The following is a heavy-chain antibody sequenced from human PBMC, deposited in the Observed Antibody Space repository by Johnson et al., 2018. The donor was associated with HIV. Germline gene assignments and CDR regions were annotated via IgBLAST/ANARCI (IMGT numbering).Heavy chain of an antibody. CDR2: VSGSGTGT. Sequence: VQLVESGGGVVQPGGSLRLSCAASGFTFSSYAMSWVRQSPGKGLEWVSAVSGSGTGTYYADSVKGRVTISRDNAKNSLYLQMNSLRAEDTALYYCARELTSGSSMAFDIWGQGTMVSVSS. D-gene: IGHD1-26*01. CDR3: ARELTSGSSMAFDI. J-gene: IGHJ3*02. V-gene: IGHV3-23*04. CDR1: GFTFSSYA.